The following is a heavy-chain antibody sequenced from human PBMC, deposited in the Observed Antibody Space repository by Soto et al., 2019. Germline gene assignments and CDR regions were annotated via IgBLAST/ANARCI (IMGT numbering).Heavy chain of an antibody. V-gene: IGHV4-59*01. J-gene: IGHJ4*02. CDR3: ARDLAAVPRAFDY. D-gene: IGHD6-13*01. CDR2: VYYTGTT. Sequence: SETLSLTCTVSGGSISSYFYIWVRQPPGKGLEWIGSVYYTGTTDYNPSLKSRVTISVDTPKTQFSLNLRSVTAADTAVYYCARDLAAVPRAFDYWGRGTLVTVSS. CDR1: GGSISSYF.